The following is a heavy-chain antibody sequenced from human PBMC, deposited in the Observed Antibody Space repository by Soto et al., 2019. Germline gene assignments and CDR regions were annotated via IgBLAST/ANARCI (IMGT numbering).Heavy chain of an antibody. Sequence: GGSLRLSCAASGFTFSSYWMSWVRQAPGRGLEWVANIKQDGSEKYYVDSVKGRFTISRDNAKNTLYLQMNSLRAEDTAVYYCAKDHRAPFDYWGQGTLVTVSS. CDR2: IKQDGSEK. CDR1: GFTFSSYW. V-gene: IGHV3-7*05. CDR3: AKDHRAPFDY. D-gene: IGHD3-10*01. J-gene: IGHJ4*02.